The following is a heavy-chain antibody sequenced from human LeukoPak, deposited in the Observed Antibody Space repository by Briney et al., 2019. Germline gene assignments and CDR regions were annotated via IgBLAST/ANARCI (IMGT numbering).Heavy chain of an antibody. J-gene: IGHJ5*02. Sequence: GGSLRLSCAASGFTFSGSAMYWVRQASGKGLEWVGRIRSKANSYATAYAASVKGRFTISRDDSKNTAYLQMNSLKTEDTAVYYCAKRAKVAAAGSAWWKNWFDPWGQGTLVTVSS. CDR2: IRSKANSYAT. CDR1: GFTFSGSA. V-gene: IGHV3-73*01. D-gene: IGHD6-13*01. CDR3: AKRAKVAAAGSAWWKNWFDP.